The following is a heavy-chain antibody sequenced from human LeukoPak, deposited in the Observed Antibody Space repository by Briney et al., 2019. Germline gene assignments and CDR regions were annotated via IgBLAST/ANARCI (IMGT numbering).Heavy chain of an antibody. CDR2: ISSSSSTI. CDR1: GFTFSSYS. Sequence: GGSLRLSCAASGFTFSSYSMSWVRQAPGKGLEWVSYISSSSSTIYYADSVKGRFTISRDNAKNSLYLQMNSLRAEDTAVYYCAREYYYDSKYYMDVWGKGTTVTVSS. J-gene: IGHJ6*03. D-gene: IGHD3-22*01. V-gene: IGHV3-48*01. CDR3: AREYYYDSKYYMDV.